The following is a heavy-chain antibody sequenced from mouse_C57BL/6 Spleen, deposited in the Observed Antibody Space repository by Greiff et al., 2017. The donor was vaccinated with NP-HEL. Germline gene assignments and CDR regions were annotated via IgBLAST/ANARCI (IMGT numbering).Heavy chain of an antibody. CDR2: ISYSGST. V-gene: IGHV3-1*01. J-gene: IGHJ3*01. CDR3: ARGYYYGSSPAWFAY. Sequence: DVKLVESGPGMVKPSQSLSLTCTVTGYSITSGYDWHWIRHFPGNQLEWMGYISYSGSTNYNPSLKSRISITHDTSKNHFFLKLNSVTTEDTATYYCARGYYYGSSPAWFAYWGQGTLVTVSA. CDR1: GYSITSGYD. D-gene: IGHD1-1*01.